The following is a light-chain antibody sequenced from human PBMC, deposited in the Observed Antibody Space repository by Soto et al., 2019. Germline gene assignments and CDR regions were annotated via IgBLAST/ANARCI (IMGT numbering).Light chain of an antibody. CDR3: QSYDSSLRAYV. Sequence: QSLPAQPPSAAGAPEHRGTRSCTGRSSNIGTDYDLHWYQHLPSTAPQLLLYGNRSRPSGVPAGSSGSHSGTSAPLATTRLQAEGEADYYCQSYDSSLRAYVYGAAAKVNVL. J-gene: IGLJ1*01. V-gene: IGLV1-40*01. CDR2: GNR. CDR1: SSNIGTDYD.